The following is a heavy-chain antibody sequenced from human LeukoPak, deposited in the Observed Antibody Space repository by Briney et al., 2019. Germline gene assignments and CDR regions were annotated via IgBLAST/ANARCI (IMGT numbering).Heavy chain of an antibody. Sequence: SGRSLRLSCAASGFTFSSYGMHWVRQAPGKGLEWVAVISNDGIKKYYADSVKGRLTISRDNSKNTLYLQMNSLRVEDTAVNYCAKDVGYYGSGSYYSDWGQGTLVTVSS. CDR1: GFTFSSYG. J-gene: IGHJ4*02. CDR3: AKDVGYYGSGSYYSD. D-gene: IGHD3-10*01. CDR2: ISNDGIKK. V-gene: IGHV3-30*18.